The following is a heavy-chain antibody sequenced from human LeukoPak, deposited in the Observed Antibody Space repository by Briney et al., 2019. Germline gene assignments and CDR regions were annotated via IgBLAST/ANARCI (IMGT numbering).Heavy chain of an antibody. CDR1: GFTFSYYA. D-gene: IGHD6-6*01. J-gene: IGHJ3*02. CDR2: ISSDGGST. Sequence: GGSLRLSCAASGFTFSYYAMHWVRQAPGKGLEYVSAISSDGGSTYYANSVKGRFTISRDNSKNTLYLQMGSLRAEDMAVYYCARWVSTSYDAFDIWGQGTMVTVSS. V-gene: IGHV3-64*01. CDR3: ARWVSTSYDAFDI.